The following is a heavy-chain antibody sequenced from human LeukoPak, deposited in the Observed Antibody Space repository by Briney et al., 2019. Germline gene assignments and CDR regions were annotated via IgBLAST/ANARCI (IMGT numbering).Heavy chain of an antibody. CDR3: AREGARYYYDSSDSSAFDI. Sequence: GGSLRLPCAASGFTFSSYWMSWVRQAPGKGLEWVANIKQDGSEKYYVDSVKGRFTISRDNAKNSLYLQMNSLRAEDTAVYYCAREGARYYYDSSDSSAFDIWGQGTMVTVSS. CDR2: IKQDGSEK. V-gene: IGHV3-7*03. D-gene: IGHD3-22*01. J-gene: IGHJ3*02. CDR1: GFTFSSYW.